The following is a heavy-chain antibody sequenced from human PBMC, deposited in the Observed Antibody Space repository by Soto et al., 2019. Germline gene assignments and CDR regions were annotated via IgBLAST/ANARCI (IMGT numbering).Heavy chain of an antibody. CDR2: MYYSGST. CDR1: GGSISGYY. CDR3: ARGAVAPNRNYGMTYYGLDV. Sequence: SETLSLTCTVSGGSISGYYWSWIRQSPGEGLEWIVYMYYSGSTYYNPPLKSRVTISVDTSKSQLSLKLSSVTAADAATYYCARGAVAPNRNYGMTYYGLDVWGQGTTVTVSS. D-gene: IGHD1-7*01. J-gene: IGHJ6*02. V-gene: IGHV4-59*01.